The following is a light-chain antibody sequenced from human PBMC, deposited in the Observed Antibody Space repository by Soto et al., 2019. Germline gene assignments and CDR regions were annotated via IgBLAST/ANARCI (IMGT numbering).Light chain of an antibody. V-gene: IGKV3-20*01. CDR2: GAS. CDR3: QHYGSSSWT. J-gene: IGKJ1*01. CDR1: QSVSSTY. Sequence: EIVLTQSPGTLSLSPGERATLSCRASQSVSSTYLAWYQQKPGQAPRLLIFGASSRAPGIPDRFSGSGSGTDFTLTISRVEPEDFAVYYCQHYGSSSWTFGQGTRVDI.